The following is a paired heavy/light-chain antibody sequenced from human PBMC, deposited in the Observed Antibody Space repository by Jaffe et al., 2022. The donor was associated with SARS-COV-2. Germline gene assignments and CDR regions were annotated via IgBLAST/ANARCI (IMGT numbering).Heavy chain of an antibody. V-gene: IGHV4-61*01. CDR1: GGSVSNISNY. Sequence: QVRLQESGPGLVKPSETLSLTCTVSGGSVSNISNYWSWIRQPPGKGLEWIGYIFHSGHTNYNPSLKSRVTISIDTSKNQFSLRLSSVTAADTAVYYCARVRPRDVFDICGQGTMVTVSS. CDR2: IFHSGHT. J-gene: IGHJ3*02. CDR3: ARVRPRDVFDI.
Light chain of an antibody. CDR3: QQYNTYSST. Sequence: DIQMTQSPSTLSASVGDRVTITCRASQSISSWLAWYQQKPGEAPKLLIYKASSLESGVPSRFSGSGSGTEFTLTISSLQPDDFATYYCQQYNTYSSTFGQGTKLEIK. V-gene: IGKV1-5*03. CDR1: QSISSW. J-gene: IGKJ2*02. CDR2: KAS.